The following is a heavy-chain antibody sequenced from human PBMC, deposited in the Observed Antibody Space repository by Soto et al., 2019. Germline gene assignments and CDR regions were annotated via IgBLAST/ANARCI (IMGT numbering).Heavy chain of an antibody. CDR3: AKYEEDIVVVPAATTSDY. CDR2: ISGSGGST. CDR1: GFTFSSYA. D-gene: IGHD2-2*01. Sequence: GGSLRLSCAASGFTFSSYAMSWVRQAPGKGLEWVSAISGSGGSTYYADSVKGRFTISRDNSKNTLYLQMNSLRAEDTAVYYCAKYEEDIVVVPAATTSDYWGQGTLVTVSS. V-gene: IGHV3-23*01. J-gene: IGHJ4*02.